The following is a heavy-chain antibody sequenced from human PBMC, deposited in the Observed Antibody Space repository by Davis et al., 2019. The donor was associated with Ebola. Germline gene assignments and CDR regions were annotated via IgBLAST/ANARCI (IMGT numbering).Heavy chain of an antibody. J-gene: IGHJ5*02. V-gene: IGHV1-18*01. CDR2: ISAYNGNT. CDR3: AREGRCSSTSCYSGWFDP. D-gene: IGHD2-2*01. CDR1: GYTFTSYG. Sequence: ASVKVSCKASGYTFTSYGISWVRQAPGQGLEWMGWISAYNGNTNYAQKLQGRVTMTTDTSTSTAYMELRSLRSDDTAVYYCAREGRCSSTSCYSGWFDPWGQGTLVTVSS.